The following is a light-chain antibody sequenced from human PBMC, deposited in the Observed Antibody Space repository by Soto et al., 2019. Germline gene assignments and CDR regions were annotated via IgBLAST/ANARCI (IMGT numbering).Light chain of an antibody. CDR3: CSYAGTSTYV. J-gene: IGLJ1*01. CDR2: EVY. V-gene: IGLV2-23*02. CDR1: SRDVGSYNL. Sequence: QSTVTQPASVSGSPGQSITISCTGTSRDVGSYNLVSWYQQHPGKAPKLMIYEVYKRHSGVSDRFSGSRSGSTASLTISGLQSEDEADYFCCSYAGTSTYVFGTGTKLTVL.